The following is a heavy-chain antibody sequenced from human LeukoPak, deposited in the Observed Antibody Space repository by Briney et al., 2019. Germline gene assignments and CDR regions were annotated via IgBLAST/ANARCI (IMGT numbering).Heavy chain of an antibody. V-gene: IGHV3-74*01. CDR1: GLTFSSHW. D-gene: IGHD3-22*01. J-gene: IGHJ4*02. Sequence: GGSLRLSCAASGLTFSSHWMHWVRQAPGKGLVWVSRITNDGSSTTYADSVKGRFTISRDNAKNMLYLQVNSLRAEDTAVYYCAKDGGSGYYYFDYWGQGTLVTVSS. CDR3: AKDGGSGYYYFDY. CDR2: ITNDGSST.